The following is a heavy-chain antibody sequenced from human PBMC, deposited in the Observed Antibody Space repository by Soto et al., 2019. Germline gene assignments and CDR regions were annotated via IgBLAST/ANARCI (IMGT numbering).Heavy chain of an antibody. J-gene: IGHJ3*02. CDR2: IWYDGSNK. CDR3: ARGRGDYDFWSGHAFDI. D-gene: IGHD3-3*01. Sequence: PGGSLRLSCAASGFTFSSYGMHWVRQAPGKGLEWVAVIWYDGSNKYYADSVKGRFTISRDNSKNTLYLQMNSLRAEDTAVYYCARGRGDYDFWSGHAFDIWGQGTMVTV. V-gene: IGHV3-33*01. CDR1: GFTFSSYG.